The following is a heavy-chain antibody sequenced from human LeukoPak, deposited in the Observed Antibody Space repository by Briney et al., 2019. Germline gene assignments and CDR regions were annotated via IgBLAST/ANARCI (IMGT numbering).Heavy chain of an antibody. D-gene: IGHD3-22*01. V-gene: IGHV1-24*01. CDR3: ARTLYDSSGYLGD. Sequence: ASVKVSCKVSGYTLTELSMHWVRQAPGKGLEWMGGFDPEDGETIYAQKFQGRVTITADKSTSTAYMELSSLRSEDTAVYYCARTLYDSSGYLGDWGQGALVTVSS. CDR2: FDPEDGET. J-gene: IGHJ4*02. CDR1: GYTLTELS.